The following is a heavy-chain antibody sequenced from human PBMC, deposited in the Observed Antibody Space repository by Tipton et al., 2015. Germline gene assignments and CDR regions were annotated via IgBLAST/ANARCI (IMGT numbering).Heavy chain of an antibody. CDR2: ISGSGGST. CDR3: AKDGHTIVVVVIFEY. V-gene: IGHV3-23*01. CDR1: GFTFSSSP. D-gene: IGHD3-22*01. Sequence: SLRLSCEASGFTFSSSPMNWVRQAPGKGLEWVSAISGSGGSTYYADSVKGRFTIPRDNSKNTLYLQMNSLRAEDTAVYYCAKDGHTIVVVVIFEYWGQGTLVTVSS. J-gene: IGHJ4*02.